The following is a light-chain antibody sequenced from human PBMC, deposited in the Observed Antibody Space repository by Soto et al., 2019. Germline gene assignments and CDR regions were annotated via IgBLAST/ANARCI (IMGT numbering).Light chain of an antibody. Sequence: QSALTQPASVSGSPGQSITISCTGTSSDVGGYNYVSWYQQHPGKAPKLMIFEVNNQPSGVSNRFSGSKSGNTASLTISGLQAEDESDYYCSSYTRSSTPVFGGGTKLTVL. CDR1: SSDVGGYNY. V-gene: IGLV2-14*01. J-gene: IGLJ2*01. CDR2: EVN. CDR3: SSYTRSSTPV.